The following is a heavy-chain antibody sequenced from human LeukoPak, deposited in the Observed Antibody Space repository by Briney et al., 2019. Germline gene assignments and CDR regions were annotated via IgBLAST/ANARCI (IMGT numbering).Heavy chain of an antibody. D-gene: IGHD3-16*01. CDR2: ISDSGGST. V-gene: IGHV3-23*01. Sequence: PGGSLRLSCAASGFTFSSYAMSWVRQAPGKGLEWVSAISDSGGSTYCADSVKGRFTISRDNFKNTLYLQMNSLRAEDTAVYYCARDTYMGNWYFDLWGRGTLVTVSS. J-gene: IGHJ2*01. CDR3: ARDTYMGNWYFDL. CDR1: GFTFSSYA.